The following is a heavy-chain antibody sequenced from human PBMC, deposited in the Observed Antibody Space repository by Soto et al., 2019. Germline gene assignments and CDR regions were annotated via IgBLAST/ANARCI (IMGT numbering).Heavy chain of an antibody. V-gene: IGHV3-30*18. CDR1: GFTFSSYG. D-gene: IGHD6-19*01. Sequence: GGSLRLSCAASGFTFSSYGMHWVRQAPGKGLERVAVISYDGSNKYYADSVKGRFTISRDNSKNTLYLQMNSLRAEDTAVYYCAKNQWLATYYYYGMDVWGQGTTVTVSS. CDR2: ISYDGSNK. J-gene: IGHJ6*02. CDR3: AKNQWLATYYYYGMDV.